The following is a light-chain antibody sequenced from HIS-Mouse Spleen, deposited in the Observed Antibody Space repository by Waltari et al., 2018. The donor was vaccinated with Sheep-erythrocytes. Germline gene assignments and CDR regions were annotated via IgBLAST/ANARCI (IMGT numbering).Light chain of an antibody. V-gene: IGLV3-1*01. CDR3: QAWDSSTVV. J-gene: IGLJ2*01. CDR1: KLGDKY. Sequence: SYELTQPPSVSVSPGQTASITCSGDKLGDKYACWYQQKPGHSPVLVIYQDCKRASGIPEGCSGSNSGNTATLTISGTQAMDEADYYCQAWDSSTVVFGGGTKLTVL. CDR2: QDC.